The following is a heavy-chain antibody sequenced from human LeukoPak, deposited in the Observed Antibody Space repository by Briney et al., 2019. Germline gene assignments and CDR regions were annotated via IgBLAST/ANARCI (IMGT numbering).Heavy chain of an antibody. J-gene: IGHJ4*02. CDR3: ARGAHPMPPGLYYFDY. CDR2: IWYDGSNK. CDR1: GFTFNSYG. Sequence: GGSLRLSCAASGFTFNSYGMHWVRQAPGKGLEWVAVIWYDGSNKYYADSVKGRFTISRDNSKNTLYLQMNSLRAEDTAVYYCARGAHPMPPGLYYFDYWGQGTLVTVSS. V-gene: IGHV3-33*08. D-gene: IGHD2-2*01.